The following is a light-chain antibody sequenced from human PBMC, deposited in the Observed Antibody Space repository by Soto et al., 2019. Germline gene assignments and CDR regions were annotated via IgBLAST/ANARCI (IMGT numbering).Light chain of an antibody. V-gene: IGLV3-1*01. CDR2: QDT. CDR3: QAWDSGTVV. CDR1: KLGNKY. Sequence: SYELTQPPSVSVSPGQTASITCSGDKLGNKYVCWYQQKPGQSPVLVIYQDTKRPSGIPERFSGSNSGNTASLTISGTQAMDEADYYCQAWDSGTVVFGGGTKVTVL. J-gene: IGLJ2*01.